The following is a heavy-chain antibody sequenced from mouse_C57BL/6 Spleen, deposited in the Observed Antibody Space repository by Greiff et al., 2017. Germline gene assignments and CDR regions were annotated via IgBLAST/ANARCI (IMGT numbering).Heavy chain of an antibody. CDR3: AKGGGYYFDY. CDR1: GFTFSDYG. V-gene: IGHV5-17*01. CDR2: ISSGSSTI. Sequence: EVQVVESGGGLVKPGGSLKLSCAASGFTFSDYGMHWVRQAPEKGLEWVAYISSGSSTIYYADTVKGRFTISRDNAKNTLFLQMTSLRSEDTAMYYCAKGGGYYFDYWGQGTTLTVSS. J-gene: IGHJ2*01.